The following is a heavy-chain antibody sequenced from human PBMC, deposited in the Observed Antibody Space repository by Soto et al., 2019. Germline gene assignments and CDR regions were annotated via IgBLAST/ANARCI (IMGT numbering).Heavy chain of an antibody. D-gene: IGHD2-15*01. V-gene: IGHV3-11*06. Sequence: QVQLVESGGGLVKPGGSLRLSCAASGFTFSDYYMSWIRQAPGKGLEWVSYISSSSSYTNYADSVKGRFTISRDNAKNSLYLQMNSLRDEDTAVYYCARDPGGGSSRGGYYGMDVWGQGTTVTVSS. CDR3: ARDPGGGSSRGGYYGMDV. CDR1: GFTFSDYY. J-gene: IGHJ6*02. CDR2: ISSSSSYT.